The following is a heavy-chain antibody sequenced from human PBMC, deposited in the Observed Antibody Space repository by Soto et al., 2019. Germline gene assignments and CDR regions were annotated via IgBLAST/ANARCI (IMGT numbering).Heavy chain of an antibody. CDR2: IYDSGNMY. Sequence: SETLSLTCTVSGGSITSGGHYWGWIRQYPGKGLEWSGHIYDSGNMYFYTPSVKSRVTISEDTSRNQFSLSLSSLTAADTAVYFFARVDLSGYCSVFTDFRRPGLLVPVSS. D-gene: IGHD3-10*02. J-gene: IGHJ4*02. V-gene: IGHV4-31*03. CDR3: ARVDLSGYCSVFTDF. CDR1: GGSITSGGHY.